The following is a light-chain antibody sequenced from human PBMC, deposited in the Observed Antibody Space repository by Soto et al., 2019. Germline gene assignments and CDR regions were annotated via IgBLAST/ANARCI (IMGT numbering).Light chain of an antibody. CDR3: SSYAGSNNVV. J-gene: IGLJ2*01. V-gene: IGLV2-8*01. CDR2: EVS. CDR1: SSDVGGYNY. Sequence: QSALSQPPSASGSPGQSVTISCTGTSSDVGGYNYVSWYQQHPGKAPKLMIYEVSKRPSGVPDCFSGSKSGNTASLTVSGLQPEDDSNYYCSSYAGSNNVVFGGGTKVTVL.